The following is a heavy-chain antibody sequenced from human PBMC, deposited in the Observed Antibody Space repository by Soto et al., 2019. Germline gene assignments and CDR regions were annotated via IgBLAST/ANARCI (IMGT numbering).Heavy chain of an antibody. V-gene: IGHV6-1*01. CDR3: ARDLNHPHHYYYYMDV. CDR1: GDSVSSNSAA. Sequence: PSQTLSLTCAISGDSVSSNSAAWNWIRQSPSRGLEWLGRTYHRSKWYNDYAVSVKSRITINPDTSKNQFSLQLNSVTPEDTAVYYCARDLNHPHHYYYYMDVWGKGTTVTVSS. J-gene: IGHJ6*03. CDR2: TYHRSKWYN.